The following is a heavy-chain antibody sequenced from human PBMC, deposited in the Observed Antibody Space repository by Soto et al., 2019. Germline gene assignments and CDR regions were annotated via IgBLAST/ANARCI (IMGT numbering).Heavy chain of an antibody. D-gene: IGHD3-3*01. CDR3: ARTRNGGVADSFDS. V-gene: IGHV3-30*04. J-gene: IGHJ5*01. Sequence: GGSLRLSCAASGFNFSRHAIHWVRLTPGRGLEWVLAISRDGSYIYYTDSVKGRFTVSRDNSKNTVFVQMNRLIPDDTALYFCARTRNGGVADSFDSWGQGTRVTVAS. CDR2: ISRDGSYI. CDR1: GFNFSRHA.